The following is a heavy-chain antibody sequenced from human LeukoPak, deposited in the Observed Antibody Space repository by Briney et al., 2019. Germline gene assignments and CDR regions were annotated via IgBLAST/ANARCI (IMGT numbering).Heavy chain of an antibody. CDR3: ARPHRVQAIGFYYMDV. V-gene: IGHV3-30*02. CDR1: GFTFSSYG. CDR2: IRYDGSNK. D-gene: IGHD2-21*01. Sequence: GGSLRLSCAASGFTFSSYGMHWVRQAPGKGLEWVAFIRYDGSNKYYAESVKGRFTISRDNSKNTLYLQMNSLRAEDTAVYYCARPHRVQAIGFYYMDVWGKGTTVTVSS. J-gene: IGHJ6*03.